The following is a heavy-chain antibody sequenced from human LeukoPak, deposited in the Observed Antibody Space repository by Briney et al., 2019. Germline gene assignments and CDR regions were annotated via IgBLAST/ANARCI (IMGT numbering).Heavy chain of an antibody. CDR1: GFTFSSYA. V-gene: IGHV3-23*01. CDR2: ISGSRGIT. CDR3: AKGPRYNILTGYYKSHFFDY. D-gene: IGHD3-9*01. Sequence: GESLRLSCAASGFTFSSYAMSWVRQAPGKGLECVSSISGSRGITYYADSVKGRFTISRDNSKNTLYQQMNSLRAEDTAVYYCAKGPRYNILTGYYKSHFFDYWGQGTLVTVSS. J-gene: IGHJ4*02.